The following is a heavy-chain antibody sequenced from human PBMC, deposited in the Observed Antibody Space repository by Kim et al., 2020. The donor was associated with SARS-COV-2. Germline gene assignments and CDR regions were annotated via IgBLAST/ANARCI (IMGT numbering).Heavy chain of an antibody. CDR1: GFSVSSYD. CDR3: ARVGSRSGWDI. J-gene: IGHJ3*02. Sequence: GGSLRLSCAASGFSVSSYDMPWVRQATGKGLEWVSCIGKGGDRYYSASVKGRFTISRENAKNSLYLQLNSLRAGDTAVYYCARVGSRSGWDIWGQGTMVT. CDR2: IGKGGDR. V-gene: IGHV3-13*04. D-gene: IGHD6-19*01.